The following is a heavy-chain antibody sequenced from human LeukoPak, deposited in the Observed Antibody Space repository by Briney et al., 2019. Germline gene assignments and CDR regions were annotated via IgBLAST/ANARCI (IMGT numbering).Heavy chain of an antibody. V-gene: IGHV3-66*01. CDR1: GTTVSSSY. D-gene: IGHD5-24*01. CDR2: IYSDATT. CDR3: ARDRRDGNCLGY. Sequence: GGSLRLSCVASGTTVSSSYMSWVRQTPGEGLEWVSGIYSDATTYCADSVKGRFTISRDNAKNTVYLQMNSLRAEDTSVYYCARDRRDGNCLGYWGQGTQVTVSS. J-gene: IGHJ4*02.